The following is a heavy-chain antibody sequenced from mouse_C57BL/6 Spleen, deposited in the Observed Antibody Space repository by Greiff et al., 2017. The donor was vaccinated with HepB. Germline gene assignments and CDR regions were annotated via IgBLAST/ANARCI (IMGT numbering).Heavy chain of an antibody. J-gene: IGHJ2*01. CDR1: GYTFTSYW. CDR3: ARWNYYGSSSYYFDY. V-gene: IGHV1-72*01. CDR2: IDPNSGGT. Sequence: QVQLQQPGAELVKPGASVKLSCKASGYTFTSYWMHWVKQRPGRGLEWIGRIDPNSGGTKYNEKFKSKATLTVDKPASPAYMQLSSLTSEDSAVYYCARWNYYGSSSYYFDYWGQGTTLTVSS. D-gene: IGHD1-1*01.